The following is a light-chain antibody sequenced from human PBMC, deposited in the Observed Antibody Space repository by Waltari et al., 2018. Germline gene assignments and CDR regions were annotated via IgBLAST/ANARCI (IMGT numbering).Light chain of an antibody. V-gene: IGKV3-20*01. Sequence: VLTQSPGTLSLSPGERRTLTCRASQSVSRVLAWYQQKPGHAPRLLLYGASTRATCIPDRFSGSGSETDFSLTISRLEPEDFAVYYCQKYDRLPATFGQGTKVEIK. CDR3: QKYDRLPAT. CDR1: QSVSRV. J-gene: IGKJ1*01. CDR2: GAS.